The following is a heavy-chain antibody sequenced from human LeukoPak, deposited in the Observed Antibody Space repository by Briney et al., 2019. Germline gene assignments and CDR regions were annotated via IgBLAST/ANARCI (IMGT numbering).Heavy chain of an antibody. CDR3: STLTSRGLSDS. D-gene: IGHD1-20*01. Sequence: GSPRLSCAASGFTFTNAWMNWVRQAPGKGLEWVGRIKSKADGETIDYAAPVKGRFTFSRDDSKNMLYLQMNSLKSEDTAVYYCSTLTSRGLSDSWGQGTLVTVSS. CDR1: GFTFTNAW. J-gene: IGHJ4*02. V-gene: IGHV3-15*07. CDR2: IKSKADGETI.